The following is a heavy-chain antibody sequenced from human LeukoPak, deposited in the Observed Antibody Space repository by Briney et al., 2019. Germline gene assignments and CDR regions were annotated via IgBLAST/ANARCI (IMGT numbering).Heavy chain of an antibody. CDR1: GYTFTSYD. V-gene: IGHV1-8*01. J-gene: IGHJ5*02. CDR2: MNPNSGNT. D-gene: IGHD2-2*01. Sequence: ASVKVSCKASGYTFTSYDINWVRQATGQGLEWMGWMNPNSGNTGYAQKFRGRVTMTRNTSISTAYMELSSLRSEDTAVYYCASLYCSSTTCYYNWFDPWGQGTLVTVSS. CDR3: ASLYCSSTTCYYNWFDP.